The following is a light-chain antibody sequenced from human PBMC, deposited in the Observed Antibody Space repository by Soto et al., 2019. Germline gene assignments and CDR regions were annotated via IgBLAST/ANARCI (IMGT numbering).Light chain of an antibody. V-gene: IGLV2-11*01. CDR2: DVS. CDR3: SSYAGSYFWV. J-gene: IGLJ3*02. CDR1: SSDVGGYNY. Sequence: QSVLTQPRSVSGSPGQSVTISCTGTSSDVGGYNYVSWYQQHPGKAPKLMIYDVSKRPSGVPDRFSGSKSGNTASLTISGLQVEDEADYYCSSYAGSYFWVFGGGTQLTVL.